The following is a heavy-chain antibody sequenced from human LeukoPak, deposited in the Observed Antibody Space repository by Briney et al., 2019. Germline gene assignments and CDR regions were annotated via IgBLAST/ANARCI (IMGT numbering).Heavy chain of an antibody. Sequence: SETLSLTCAVSGYSITSSSWWGWIRQPPGKGLEWIGYIYHSGTTYYNPSLQSRVTMSVGTSKNQFSLKLSSVTAVDTAVYYCVRDSRSVAGTPWYFDYWGQGTLVTVSS. CDR3: VRDSRSVAGTPWYFDY. CDR2: IYHSGTT. J-gene: IGHJ4*02. V-gene: IGHV4-28*03. CDR1: GYSITSSSW. D-gene: IGHD6-19*01.